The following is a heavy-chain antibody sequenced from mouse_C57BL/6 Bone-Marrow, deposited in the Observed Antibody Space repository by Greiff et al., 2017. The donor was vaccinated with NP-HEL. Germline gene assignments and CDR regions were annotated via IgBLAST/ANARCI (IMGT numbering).Heavy chain of an antibody. Sequence: QVTLKVSGPGILQPSQTLSLTCSFSGFSLSTFGMGVGWIRQPSGKGLEWLAHIWWDDDKYYNPALKSRLTISKDTSKNQVFLKIANVDTADTATYYCARIPTDYYGSSYCYFDYWGQGTTLTVSS. CDR3: ARIPTDYYGSSYCYFDY. J-gene: IGHJ2*01. CDR2: IWWDDDK. CDR1: GFSLSTFGMG. V-gene: IGHV8-8*01. D-gene: IGHD1-1*01.